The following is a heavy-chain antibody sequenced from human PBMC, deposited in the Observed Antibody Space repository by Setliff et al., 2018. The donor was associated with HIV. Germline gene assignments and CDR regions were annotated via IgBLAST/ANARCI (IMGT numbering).Heavy chain of an antibody. Sequence: ASVKFSCKASGYTFTNYGITWVRQAPGQGLEWMGWISAYSGNTNYAQKLLGRVTMTTDTSTSTAYMELRSLRSDDTAVYYCARGYCTNGFCQSFDYWGQGTLVTVS. V-gene: IGHV1-18*01. CDR2: ISAYSGNT. D-gene: IGHD2-8*01. J-gene: IGHJ4*02. CDR3: ARGYCTNGFCQSFDY. CDR1: GYTFTNYG.